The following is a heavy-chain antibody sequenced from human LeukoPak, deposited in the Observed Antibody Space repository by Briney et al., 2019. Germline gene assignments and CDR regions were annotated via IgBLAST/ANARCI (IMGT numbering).Heavy chain of an antibody. CDR1: GGTFSSYA. CDR2: IIPIFGTA. CDR3: ARPEYDSSGYYGFDY. J-gene: IGHJ4*02. D-gene: IGHD3-22*01. V-gene: IGHV1-69*13. Sequence: AAVKVSCKASGGTFSSYAISWVRHAPGQGLEWMGGIIPIFGTANYAQKFQGRVTITADESTSTAYLELSSLRSQDTAVYYCARPEYDSSGYYGFDYWGQGTLVTVSS.